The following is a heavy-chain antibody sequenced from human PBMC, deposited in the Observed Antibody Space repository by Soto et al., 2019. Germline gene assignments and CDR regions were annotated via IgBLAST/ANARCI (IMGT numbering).Heavy chain of an antibody. D-gene: IGHD1-26*01. V-gene: IGHV6-1*01. CDR2: TYYRSKWYN. Sequence: QVQLQQSEPGLLKPSQTLSLTCAISGDSVSSSSVTWNWIRQSPSRGLEWLGRTYYRSKWYNDYAESVKXRXTXNXXTSKNQFSLHLNSVTPEDTAVYYCVRLIGNSWLDFWGQGTLVTVSS. CDR1: GDSVSSSSVT. CDR3: VRLIGNSWLDF. J-gene: IGHJ5*01.